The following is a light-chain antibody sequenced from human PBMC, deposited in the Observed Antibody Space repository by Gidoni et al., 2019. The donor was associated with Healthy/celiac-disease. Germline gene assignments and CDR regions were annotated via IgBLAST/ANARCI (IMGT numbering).Light chain of an antibody. V-gene: IGLV4-69*01. CDR1: SGHSSYA. CDR2: LNSDGSH. CDR3: QTWGTGILVV. J-gene: IGLJ2*01. Sequence: QLVLPQSPSASASLGASVKLTCTLNSGHSSYAIAWYQQQPERGPRFLMRLNSDGSHSKGDGIPDRFSGSSSGTERYLTISSLQSEDEADYYCQTWGTGILVVFGGGTKLTVL.